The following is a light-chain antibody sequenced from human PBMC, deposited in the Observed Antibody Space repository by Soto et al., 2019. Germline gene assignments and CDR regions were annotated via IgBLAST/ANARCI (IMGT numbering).Light chain of an antibody. J-gene: IGKJ4*01. Sequence: EIVLTQSPGTLSLSPGERATLSCRTSQSVSSSYLAWYQQKPGQAPRLLIYGASSRPTGIPDRFSGSGSGKDFTLTISRLEPEDFAVYYCQQCGNSPLTFGGGTKVEIK. CDR2: GAS. CDR3: QQCGNSPLT. CDR1: QSVSSSY. V-gene: IGKV3-20*01.